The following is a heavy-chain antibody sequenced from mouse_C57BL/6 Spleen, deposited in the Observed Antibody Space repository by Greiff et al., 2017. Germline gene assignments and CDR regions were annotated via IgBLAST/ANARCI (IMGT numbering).Heavy chain of an antibody. V-gene: IGHV1-80*01. CDR2: IYPGDGDT. D-gene: IGHD2-5*01. J-gene: IGHJ2*01. CDR1: GYAFSSYW. CDR3: ARSDSNYVDD. Sequence: QVQLKESGAELVKPGASVKISCKASGYAFSSYWMNWVKQRPGKGLEWIGQIYPGDGDTNYNGKFKGKATLTADKSSSTAYMQLSSLTSEDSAVYFCARSDSNYVDDWGQGTTLTVSS.